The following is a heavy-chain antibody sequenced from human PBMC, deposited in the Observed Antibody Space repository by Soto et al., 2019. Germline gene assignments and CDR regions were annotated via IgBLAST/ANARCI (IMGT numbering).Heavy chain of an antibody. Sequence: PGGSLRLSCAVSGFTFSSYGMSWVRQAPGKGLEWVSAISSGGSLYYTDSVKGRFTISRDNSKSTLYLQMNSLRVEDTAVYYCATYRGPMGVKFDYWGQGTLVTVSS. D-gene: IGHD1-26*01. CDR1: GFTFSSYG. CDR3: ATYRGPMGVKFDY. V-gene: IGHV3-23*01. CDR2: ISSGGSL. J-gene: IGHJ4*02.